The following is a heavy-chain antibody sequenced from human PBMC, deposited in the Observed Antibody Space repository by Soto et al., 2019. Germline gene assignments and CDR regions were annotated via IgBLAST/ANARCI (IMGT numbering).Heavy chain of an antibody. Sequence: GSLRLSCASSGFTFISYSMNWVRQAPGKGLEWVSYISSSSSTIYYADSVKGRFTISRDNAKNSLYLQMNSLRDEDTAVYYCARGAGATSDAFDISGQGTMVTVSS. V-gene: IGHV3-48*02. CDR3: ARGAGATSDAFDI. D-gene: IGHD1-26*01. J-gene: IGHJ3*02. CDR2: ISSSSSTI. CDR1: GFTFISYS.